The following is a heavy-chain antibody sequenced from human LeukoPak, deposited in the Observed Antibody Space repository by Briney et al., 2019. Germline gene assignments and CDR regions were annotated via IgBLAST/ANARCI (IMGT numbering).Heavy chain of an antibody. CDR1: GGSISNYY. J-gene: IGHJ4*02. CDR2: IYSSGNT. D-gene: IGHD5-24*01. CDR3: AMATITFHFDY. V-gene: IGHV4-4*07. Sequence: SETLSLTCTVSGGSISNYYWSWIRQPAGKGLEWIGNIYSSGNTYYNASLKSRVTMYIDTSKNQFSLKLSSVTAADTAVYYCAMATITFHFDYWGQGTLVTVSS.